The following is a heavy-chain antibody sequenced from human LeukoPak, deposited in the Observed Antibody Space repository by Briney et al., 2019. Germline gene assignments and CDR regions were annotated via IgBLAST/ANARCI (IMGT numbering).Heavy chain of an antibody. D-gene: IGHD4-11*01. Sequence: ASVRVSCKASGYTFTSYGISWVRQAPGQGLEWMGWISAYNGNTNYAQKLQGRVTMTTDTSTSTAYMELRSLRSDDTAVYYCARPATVAMEGSNWFDPWGQGTLVAVSS. V-gene: IGHV1-18*01. CDR3: ARPATVAMEGSNWFDP. CDR1: GYTFTSYG. J-gene: IGHJ5*02. CDR2: ISAYNGNT.